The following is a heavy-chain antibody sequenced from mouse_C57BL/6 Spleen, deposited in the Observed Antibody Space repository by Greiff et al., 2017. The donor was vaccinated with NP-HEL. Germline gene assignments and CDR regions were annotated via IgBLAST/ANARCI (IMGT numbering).Heavy chain of an antibody. CDR1: GYSITSGYY. V-gene: IGHV3-6*01. CDR2: ISYDGSN. J-gene: IGHJ3*01. Sequence: EVKLQESGPGLVKPSQSLSLTCSVTGYSITSGYYWNWIRQFPGNKLEWMGYISYDGSNNYNPSLKNRISITRDTSKNQFFLKLNSVTTEDTATYYCASPIYYDYGFAYWGQGTLVTVSA. CDR3: ASPIYYDYGFAY. D-gene: IGHD2-4*01.